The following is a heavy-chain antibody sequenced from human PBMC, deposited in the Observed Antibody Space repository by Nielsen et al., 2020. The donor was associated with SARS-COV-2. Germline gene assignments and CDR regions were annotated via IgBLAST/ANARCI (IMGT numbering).Heavy chain of an antibody. Sequence: SGTLSLTCTVSGGSISSSSYYWGWIRQPPGKGLEWIGSIYYSGSTYYNPSLKSRVTISVDTSKNQFSLKLSSVTAADTAVYYCARDVRSSSWINWFDPWGQGTLVTVSS. CDR2: IYYSGST. V-gene: IGHV4-39*07. J-gene: IGHJ5*02. D-gene: IGHD6-13*01. CDR3: ARDVRSSSWINWFDP. CDR1: GGSISSSSYY.